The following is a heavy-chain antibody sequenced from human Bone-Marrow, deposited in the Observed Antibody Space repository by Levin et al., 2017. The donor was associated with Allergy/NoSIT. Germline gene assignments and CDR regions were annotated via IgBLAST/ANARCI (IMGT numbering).Heavy chain of an antibody. V-gene: IGHV3-11*01. CDR2: ISNGGETI. CDR1: GFTFSDFY. J-gene: IGHJ4*02. Sequence: PGGSLRLSCAASGFTFSDFYMSWIRQAPGKGLEWVSYISNGGETIFYADSVKGRFTISRDNAKNSLYLQLNSLRADDTAVYYCARDKAEDDSGTTFDYWGQGTLVTVS. CDR3: ARDKAEDDSGTTFDY. D-gene: IGHD3-10*01.